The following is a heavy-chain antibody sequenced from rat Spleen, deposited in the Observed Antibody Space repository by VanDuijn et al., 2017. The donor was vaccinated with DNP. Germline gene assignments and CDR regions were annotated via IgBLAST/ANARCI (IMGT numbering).Heavy chain of an antibody. Sequence: EVQLQESGPGLVKPSQSLSLTCSVTAYSITSTYRWNWIRQFPGNKVEYIGHISYSGSTSYNPSLISRISITRDTSKNQFFLQLNSVTTEDTATYYCARWTRYFDGWGQGVMVTVSS. J-gene: IGHJ2*01. D-gene: IGHD1-4*01. CDR2: ISYSGST. CDR3: ARWTRYFDG. V-gene: IGHV3-1*01. CDR1: AYSITSTY.